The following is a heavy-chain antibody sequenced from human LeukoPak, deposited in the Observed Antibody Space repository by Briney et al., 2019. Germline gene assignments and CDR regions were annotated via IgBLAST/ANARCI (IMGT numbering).Heavy chain of an antibody. V-gene: IGHV3-23*01. CDR2: ISGSSGNT. Sequence: QPGGSLRLSCAASGFTFSNYAMHWVRQAPGKGLEWVSGISGSSGNTYYADSMKGRFIISRDNSKNTLYLQMNSLRAEDTAVYYCAKAGSIRFDYWGQGILVTVSS. CDR3: AKAGSIRFDY. CDR1: GFTFSNYA. D-gene: IGHD1-26*01. J-gene: IGHJ4*02.